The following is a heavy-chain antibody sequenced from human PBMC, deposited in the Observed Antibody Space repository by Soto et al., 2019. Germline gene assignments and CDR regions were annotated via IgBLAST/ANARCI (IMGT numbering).Heavy chain of an antibody. J-gene: IGHJ5*02. CDR1: GFMFGPYW. V-gene: IGHV3-7*01. CDR3: AREDWPRCGP. D-gene: IGHD2-21*01. Sequence: EVQLVESGGGLVQPGGSLRLSCATSGFMFGPYWMSWVRQDPGKGLEWVATISGDGSGKFYVDSVKGRFTISRDNALNSLYLQMTSLRDEDTAVYYCAREDWPRCGPWGQGTLVTVSS. CDR2: ISGDGSGK.